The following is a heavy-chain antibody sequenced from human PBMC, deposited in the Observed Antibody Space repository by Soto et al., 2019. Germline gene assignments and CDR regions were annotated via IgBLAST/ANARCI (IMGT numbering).Heavy chain of an antibody. CDR1: GFIFNDAW. J-gene: IGHJ4*02. D-gene: IGHD3-3*01. Sequence: GGSLRLSCAGSGFIFNDAWMNWVRQAPGKGLEWVGRIKSQSYGGTTDYAAPLKGRFSISRDDSKNMLYLQLSSLQTEDTAVYYCTTEVQFFGVDDMYYFDHWGQGTLVTVSS. CDR3: TTEVQFFGVDDMYYFDH. V-gene: IGHV3-15*01. CDR2: IKSQSYGGTT.